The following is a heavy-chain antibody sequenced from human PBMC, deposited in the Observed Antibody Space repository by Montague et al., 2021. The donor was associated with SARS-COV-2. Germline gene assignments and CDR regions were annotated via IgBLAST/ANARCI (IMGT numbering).Heavy chain of an antibody. Sequence: PALVKPTQTLTLTCTFSGFSLRTAGTCVSWIRQPPGKAPQWLARIDWDGDKYYSRTLETRDSISTDTAKTQVVLTMTNVDPMDTATYYCARLSGVAPRCYYEGMDVWGQGTAVTVSS. CDR2: IDWDGDK. D-gene: IGHD7-27*01. J-gene: IGHJ6*02. V-gene: IGHV2-70*11. CDR3: ARLSGVAPRCYYEGMDV. CDR1: GFSLRTAGTC.